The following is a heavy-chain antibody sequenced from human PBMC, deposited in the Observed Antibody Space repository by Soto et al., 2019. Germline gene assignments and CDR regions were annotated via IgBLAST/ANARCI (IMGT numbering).Heavy chain of an antibody. Sequence: SETLSLTCTVSGGSISSYYWSWIRQPPGKGLEWIGYIYYSGSTNYNPSLKSRVTISVDTSKNQFSLKLSSVTAADTAVYYCARESAGPGSDYWGQGTLVTVSS. J-gene: IGHJ4*02. CDR1: GGSISSYY. CDR3: ARESAGPGSDY. CDR2: IYYSGST. V-gene: IGHV4-59*01. D-gene: IGHD3-10*01.